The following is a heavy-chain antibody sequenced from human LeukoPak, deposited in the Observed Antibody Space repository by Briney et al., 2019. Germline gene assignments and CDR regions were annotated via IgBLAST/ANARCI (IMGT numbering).Heavy chain of an antibody. CDR1: GFTFSSYA. Sequence: PGGSLRLSCAASGFTFSSYAMHWVRQAPGKGLEWVAVISYDGSNKYYADSVKGRFTISRDNSKNTLYLQMNSLRAEDTAVYYCARVAARSYYYYYMDVWGKGTTVTVSS. D-gene: IGHD6-6*01. J-gene: IGHJ6*03. CDR2: ISYDGSNK. CDR3: ARVAARSYYYYYMDV. V-gene: IGHV3-30*01.